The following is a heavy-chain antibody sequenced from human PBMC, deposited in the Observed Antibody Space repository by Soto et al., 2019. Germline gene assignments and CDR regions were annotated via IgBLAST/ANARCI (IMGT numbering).Heavy chain of an antibody. J-gene: IGHJ4*02. V-gene: IGHV4-39*01. D-gene: IGHD2-15*01. Sequence: SETLSLTCTVSGGSIYRSGYYWGWIRQPPGRGLEWIGNIDYNGITYSNPSLKSRVTISRDTSKNQFSLKLTSVTAADTALYYCGKVLVGATGHTDSDSWGPGTLVTVSS. CDR2: IDYNGIT. CDR1: GGSIYRSGYY. CDR3: GKVLVGATGHTDSDS.